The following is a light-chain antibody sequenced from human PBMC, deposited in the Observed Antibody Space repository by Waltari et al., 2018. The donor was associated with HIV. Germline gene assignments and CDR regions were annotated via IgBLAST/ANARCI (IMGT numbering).Light chain of an antibody. CDR2: YDD. CDR3: AAWDDSLNGVV. V-gene: IGLV1-36*01. Sequence: QSVLTQPPSVSGAPRQRVTISCSGISSNIGNNAVNWYQQLPGKAPKLLVYYDDLLPSGVSDRFSVSRSGTSASLAISGLQSEDEADYYCAAWDDSLNGVVFGGGTKLTVL. J-gene: IGLJ2*01. CDR1: SSNIGNNA.